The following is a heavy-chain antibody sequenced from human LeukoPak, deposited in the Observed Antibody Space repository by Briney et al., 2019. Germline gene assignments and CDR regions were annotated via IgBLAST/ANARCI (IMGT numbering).Heavy chain of an antibody. CDR2: ISGSGGST. V-gene: IGHV3-23*01. J-gene: IGHJ4*02. CDR1: GFTFSSYA. CDR3: AKGGLNRNYYYY. Sequence: GGSLRLSCAASGFTFSSYAMSWVRQAPGKGLEWVSAISGSGGSTYYADSVKGRFTISGDNSKNTLYLQMNSLRAEDTAVYYCAKGGLNRNYYYYWGQGTLVTVSS. D-gene: IGHD1-14*01.